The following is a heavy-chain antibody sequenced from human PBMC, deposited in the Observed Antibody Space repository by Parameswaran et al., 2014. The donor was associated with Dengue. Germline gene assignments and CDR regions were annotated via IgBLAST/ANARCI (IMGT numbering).Heavy chain of an antibody. D-gene: IGHD1-26*01. CDR1: GYTFTGYY. CDR2: INPNSGGT. J-gene: IGHJ5*02. V-gene: IGHV1-2*02. Sequence: PGASVKVSCKASGYTFTGYYMHWVRQAPGQGLEWMGWINPNSGGTNYAQKFQGRVTMTRDTSISTAYMELSRLRSDDTAVYYCARDAVGATIRYLFDPWGQGTLVTVSS. CDR3: ARDAVGATIRYLFDP.